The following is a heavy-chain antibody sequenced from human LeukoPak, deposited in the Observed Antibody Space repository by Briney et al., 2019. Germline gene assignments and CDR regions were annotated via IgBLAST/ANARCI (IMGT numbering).Heavy chain of an antibody. CDR3: ARGPPRGKYYYMDV. V-gene: IGHV3-13*01. CDR2: IGTASDT. J-gene: IGHJ6*03. Sequence: PGGSLSLSCSASGFTFSSLDMHCVRHPTEQGLEGFSTIGTASDTYYPGSVEGRFTLSRDNAKNSLYLQMNSLTAGDTAVYYCARGPPRGKYYYMDVWGKGTTVTVSS. CDR1: GFTFSSLD. D-gene: IGHD1-1*01.